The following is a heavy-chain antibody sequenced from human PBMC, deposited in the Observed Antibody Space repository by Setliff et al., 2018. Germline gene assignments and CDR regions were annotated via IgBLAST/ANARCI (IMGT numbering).Heavy chain of an antibody. D-gene: IGHD4-17*01. CDR2: IIPMFGTP. V-gene: IGHV1-69*05. Sequence: SVKVSCKASGDSFNNYAISWVRQAPGQGLEWMGGIIPMFGTPAYAQKLQDRVTITTDESTSTAYMELDSLRSEDTAVYYCARELGLRAPFDFWGQGILVTVSS. CDR1: GDSFNNYA. J-gene: IGHJ4*02. CDR3: ARELGLRAPFDF.